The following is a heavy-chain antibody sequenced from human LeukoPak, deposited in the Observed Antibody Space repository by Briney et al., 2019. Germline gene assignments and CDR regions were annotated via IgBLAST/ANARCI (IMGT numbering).Heavy chain of an antibody. V-gene: IGHV4-39*07. CDR1: GGSISSSSYY. D-gene: IGHD4-17*01. CDR2: IYYSGST. Sequence: SETLSLTCTVSGGSISSSSYYWGWIRQPPGKGLEWIGSIYYSGSTYYNPSLKSRVTISVDTSKNQFSLKLSSVTAADTAVYYCARLRSSHPFDYWGQGTLVTVSS. J-gene: IGHJ4*02. CDR3: ARLRSSHPFDY.